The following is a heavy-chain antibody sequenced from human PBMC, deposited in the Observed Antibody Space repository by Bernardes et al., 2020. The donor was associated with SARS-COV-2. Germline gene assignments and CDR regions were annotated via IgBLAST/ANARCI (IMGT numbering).Heavy chain of an antibody. D-gene: IGHD2-15*01. V-gene: IGHV3-48*01. CDR1: GFRFRYYI. J-gene: IGHJ4*02. CDR2: ISSNSDTK. Sequence: GYLSRSCSASGFRFRYYIMNWVRPAPGKGLEWVSYISSNSDTKYYADSVMGRFTISRDNADNSLYLQMNSLRVEDTAVYYCARERGGEYYFDYWGQGTLVTVAS. CDR3: ARERGGEYYFDY.